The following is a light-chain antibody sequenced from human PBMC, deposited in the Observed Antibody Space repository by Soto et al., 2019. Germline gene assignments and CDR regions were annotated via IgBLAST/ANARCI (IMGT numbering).Light chain of an antibody. CDR3: QQYNNWPPST. J-gene: IGKJ1*01. V-gene: IGKV3-15*01. Sequence: EIVMTQSPATLSVSTGERATLSCRASQSVSSNLAWYQQKPGQAPRLLIYGASTRATGIPARFSGSGSGTEFTLTISSLQSEDFAVYYCQQYNNWPPSTFGQGTKVDXK. CDR2: GAS. CDR1: QSVSSN.